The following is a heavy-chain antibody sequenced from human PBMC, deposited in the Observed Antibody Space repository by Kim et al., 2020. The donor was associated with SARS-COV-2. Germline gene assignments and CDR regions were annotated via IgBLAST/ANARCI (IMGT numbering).Heavy chain of an antibody. CDR1: GYTFTSYD. Sequence: ASVKVSCKASGYTFTSYDINWVRQATGQGLEWMGWMNPNSGNTGYAQKFQGRVTMTRNTSISTAYMELSSLRSEDTAVYYCARVTGSSTFTYYYYGMDVWGQGTTVTVSS. D-gene: IGHD6-6*01. V-gene: IGHV1-8*01. J-gene: IGHJ6*02. CDR2: MNPNSGNT. CDR3: ARVTGSSTFTYYYYGMDV.